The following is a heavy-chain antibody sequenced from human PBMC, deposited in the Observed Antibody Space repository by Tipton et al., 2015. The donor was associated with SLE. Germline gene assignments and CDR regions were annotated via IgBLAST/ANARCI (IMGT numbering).Heavy chain of an antibody. Sequence: LTCTVSGGSISSYYWSWIRQPPGKGLEWIGYIYTSGSTNYNPSLKSRVTISVDTSKNQFSLKLSSVTAADTAVYYCARQRIQLWGDFDYWGQGTLVTVSS. D-gene: IGHD5-18*01. J-gene: IGHJ4*02. CDR2: IYTSGST. CDR1: GGSISSYY. V-gene: IGHV4-4*09. CDR3: ARQRIQLWGDFDY.